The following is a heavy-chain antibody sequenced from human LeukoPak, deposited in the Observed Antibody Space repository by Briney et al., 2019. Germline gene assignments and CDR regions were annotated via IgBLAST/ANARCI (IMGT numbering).Heavy chain of an antibody. V-gene: IGHV4-38-2*02. D-gene: IGHD4-17*01. CDR3: ARDRGYDYGDYGNWFDP. Sequence: SETLSLTCTVSGYSISSGYYWGWIRQPPGKGLEWIGSIYHSGSTYYNPSLKSRVTISVDTSKNQFSLKLSSVTAADTAVYYCARDRGYDYGDYGNWFDPWGQGTLVTVSS. CDR1: GYSISSGYY. CDR2: IYHSGST. J-gene: IGHJ5*02.